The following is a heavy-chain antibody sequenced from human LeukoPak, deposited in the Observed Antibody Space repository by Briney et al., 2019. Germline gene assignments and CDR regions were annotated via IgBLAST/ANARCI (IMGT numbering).Heavy chain of an antibody. D-gene: IGHD4-17*01. CDR1: GFTFSSYA. V-gene: IGHV3-66*01. CDR3: TYGDYPLTY. Sequence: GRSLRLSCAASGFTFSSYAMHWVRQPPGKGPEWISLIYSNGDTRYADSVKGRFTFSRDNSKNTLYLQMNSLRAEDTAVYYCTYGDYPLTYWGQGTLVSVSS. CDR2: IYSNGDT. J-gene: IGHJ4*02.